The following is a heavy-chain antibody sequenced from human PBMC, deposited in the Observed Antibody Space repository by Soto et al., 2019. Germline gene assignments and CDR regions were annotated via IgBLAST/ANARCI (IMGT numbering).Heavy chain of an antibody. V-gene: IGHV3-64*01. CDR3: ARRGYGLYFDY. D-gene: IGHD3-10*01. CDR2: ISGNGDST. CDR1: GFTFSSYA. J-gene: IGHJ4*02. Sequence: EVQLVESGGGLVQPGGSLRLSCAASGFTFSSYAMHWVRQAPGKGLEYVSVISGNGDSTYYANSVKGRFTISRGNSKNTLYLQMGSLRAEDMAVYYCARRGYGLYFDYWGQGTLVTVSS.